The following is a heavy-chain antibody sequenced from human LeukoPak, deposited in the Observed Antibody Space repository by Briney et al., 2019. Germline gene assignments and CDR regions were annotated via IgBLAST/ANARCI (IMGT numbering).Heavy chain of an antibody. Sequence: PSETLSLTCTVSGASISSGSFYWNWIRQPAGKGLEWVGRSYPSGSYNYNPSLKSRVTISVDTSKNQFSLKLTSVTATDTAVYYCARAYSPTDYFDYWGQGTLVTVSS. CDR1: GASISSGSFY. CDR2: SYPSGSY. D-gene: IGHD6-13*01. CDR3: ARAYSPTDYFDY. V-gene: IGHV4-61*02. J-gene: IGHJ4*02.